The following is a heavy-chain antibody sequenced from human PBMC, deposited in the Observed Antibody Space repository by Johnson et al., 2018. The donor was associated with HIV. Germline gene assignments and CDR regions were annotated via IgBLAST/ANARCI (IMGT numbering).Heavy chain of an antibody. CDR1: GFTFSNAW. CDR2: IRSKANSYAT. V-gene: IGHV3-73*01. CDR3: TRRIAAAGISVAAFDI. D-gene: IGHD6-13*01. Sequence: VQLVESGGGVVQPGRSLRLSCAASGFTFSNAWMSWVRQASGKGLEWVGRIRSKANSYATAYAASVKGRFTISRDDSKNTAYLQMNSLKTEDTAVYYCTRRIAAAGISVAAFDIWGQGTMVTVSS. J-gene: IGHJ3*02.